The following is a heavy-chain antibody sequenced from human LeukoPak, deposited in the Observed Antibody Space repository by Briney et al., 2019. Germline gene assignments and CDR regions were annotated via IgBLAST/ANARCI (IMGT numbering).Heavy chain of an antibody. V-gene: IGHV3-21*01. CDR2: ISSSSSYI. J-gene: IGHJ3*02. CDR3: ARITMRGFWSGYYTDAFDI. Sequence: PGGSLRLSCAASGFTFSSYSMNWVRQAPGKGLEWVSSISSSSSYIYYADSVKGRFTISRDNAKNSLYLQMNSLRAEDTAVYYCARITMRGFWSGYYTDAFDIWDQGTMVTVSS. CDR1: GFTFSSYS. D-gene: IGHD3-3*01.